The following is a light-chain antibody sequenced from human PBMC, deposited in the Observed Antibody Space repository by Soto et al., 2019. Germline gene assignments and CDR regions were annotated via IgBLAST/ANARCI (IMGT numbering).Light chain of an antibody. V-gene: IGKV1-5*01. J-gene: IGKJ1*01. CDR3: QKYNSDSWT. CDR1: QTFTRW. Sequence: DIQMTQSPSTLSASVGHRVTITCRASQTFTRWMAWYQQKPGKAPKLLIYDASTVESGDPSRFSGSRSGTEFTLTISSRQPDDFETYYCQKYNSDSWTFREGTKVEIK. CDR2: DAS.